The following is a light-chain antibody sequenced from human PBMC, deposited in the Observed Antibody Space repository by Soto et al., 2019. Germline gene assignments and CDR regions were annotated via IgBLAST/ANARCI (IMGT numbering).Light chain of an antibody. V-gene: IGLV2-14*01. CDR1: SSDVGAYNF. CDR2: EVT. Sequence: QSALTQPASVSGSPGQSITISCTGTSSDVGAYNFVSWYQHHPGRAPKLIIYEVTIRPSGVSNRFSGSKSGNTASLTISGLQAQDEAAYYCSSYPNSANYVLGSGTKVT. J-gene: IGLJ1*01. CDR3: SSYPNSANYV.